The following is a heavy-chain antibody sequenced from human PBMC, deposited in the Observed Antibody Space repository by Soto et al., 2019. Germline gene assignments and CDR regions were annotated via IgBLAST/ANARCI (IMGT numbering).Heavy chain of an antibody. D-gene: IGHD2-2*01. CDR1: GYFISSGYY. Sequence: SETLSLTCAVSGYFISSGYYWGWIRQPPGKGLEWIGSMFHSGSTHYNPSLKSRVTISVDTSKNHFPLRLSSATASDTAVYYCARGHIVVVPTVGWFDPWGQGTLVTVSS. J-gene: IGHJ5*02. V-gene: IGHV4-38-2*01. CDR2: MFHSGST. CDR3: ARGHIVVVPTVGWFDP.